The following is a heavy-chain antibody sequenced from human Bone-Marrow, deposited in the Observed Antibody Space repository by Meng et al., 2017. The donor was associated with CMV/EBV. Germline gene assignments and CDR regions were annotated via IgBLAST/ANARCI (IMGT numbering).Heavy chain of an antibody. CDR1: GFTFSSYE. CDR3: ARGWAPLPYYYYGMDF. CDR2: ISSSGSTI. Sequence: GGSLRLSCAASGFTFSSYEMNWVRQAPGKGLEWVSYISSSGSTIYYAGSVKGRFTISRDNAKNSLYLQMNSLRAEDTAVYYCARGWAPLPYYYYGMDFWGQGTTVTVSS. D-gene: IGHD6-13*01. V-gene: IGHV3-48*03. J-gene: IGHJ6*01.